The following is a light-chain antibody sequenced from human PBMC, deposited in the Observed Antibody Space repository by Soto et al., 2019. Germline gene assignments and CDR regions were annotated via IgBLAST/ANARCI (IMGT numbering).Light chain of an antibody. Sequence: EMVLTQSPGTLSLSPGERATHSCRASQSVSSSYLTWYQQRPGQAPRQLIYGASSSATGIPDRFSGSGSGTDFTLTITRLEPEDFAVYYCQHYRTSFGGGTRVEIK. V-gene: IGKV3-20*01. J-gene: IGKJ4*01. CDR2: GAS. CDR1: QSVSSSY. CDR3: QHYRTS.